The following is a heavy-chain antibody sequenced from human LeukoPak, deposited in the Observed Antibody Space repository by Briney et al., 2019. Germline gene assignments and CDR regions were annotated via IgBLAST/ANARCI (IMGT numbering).Heavy chain of an antibody. J-gene: IGHJ5*02. CDR1: GYSFTSYW. Sequence: GESLKISCKGSGYSFTSYWIGWVRQMPGKGLEWMGIIYPGDSDTRYSPSFQGQVTISADKSISTAYLQWSSLRASGTAMYYCARQTIPDEDNWFDPWGQGTLVTVSS. CDR3: ARQTIPDEDNWFDP. D-gene: IGHD1-14*01. V-gene: IGHV5-51*01. CDR2: IYPGDSDT.